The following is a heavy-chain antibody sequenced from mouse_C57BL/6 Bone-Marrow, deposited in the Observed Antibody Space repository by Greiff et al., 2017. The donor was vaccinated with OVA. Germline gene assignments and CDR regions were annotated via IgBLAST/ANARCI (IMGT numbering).Heavy chain of an antibody. Sequence: VKLLESGPELARPWASVKISCQAFYTFSRRVHFAIRDTNYWMQWVKQRPGQGLEWIGAIYPGNGDTSYNQKFKGKATLTADKSSSTAYMQLSSLTSEDAAVYYCAGRSDYGSSHRDMDYWGQGTSVTVSS. CDR2: GQGLEWIG. J-gene: IGHJ4*01. CDR1: YTFSRRVH. D-gene: IGHD1-1*01. CDR3: SEDAAVYYCAGRSDYGSSHRDMDY. V-gene: IGHV1-87*01.